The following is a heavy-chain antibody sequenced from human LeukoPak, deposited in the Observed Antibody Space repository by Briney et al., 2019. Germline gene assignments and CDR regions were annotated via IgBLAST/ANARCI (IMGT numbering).Heavy chain of an antibody. V-gene: IGHV3-23*01. CDR3: AKVPHGGNSYSFDY. J-gene: IGHJ4*02. CDR1: GFTFSSYW. Sequence: GGSLRLSCVASGFTFSSYWMTWVRQAPGKGLEWVSAISGSGGSTYYADSVKGRFTISRDNSKNTLYLQMNSLRAEDTAVYYCAKVPHGGNSYSFDYWGQGTLVTVSS. D-gene: IGHD4-23*01. CDR2: ISGSGGST.